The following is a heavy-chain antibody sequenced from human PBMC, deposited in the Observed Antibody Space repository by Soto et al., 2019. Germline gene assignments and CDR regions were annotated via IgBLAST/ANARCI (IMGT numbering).Heavy chain of an antibody. J-gene: IGHJ6*02. Sequence: ASVKVSCKASGYTFTSYDINWVRQATGQGLEWMGWMNPNSGSTGYAQKFQGRVTMTRNTSISTAYMELSSLRSEDTAVYYCARVYSSSWYDYYYYYGMDVWGQGTTVTVSS. V-gene: IGHV1-8*01. D-gene: IGHD6-13*01. CDR1: GYTFTSYD. CDR2: MNPNSGST. CDR3: ARVYSSSWYDYYYYYGMDV.